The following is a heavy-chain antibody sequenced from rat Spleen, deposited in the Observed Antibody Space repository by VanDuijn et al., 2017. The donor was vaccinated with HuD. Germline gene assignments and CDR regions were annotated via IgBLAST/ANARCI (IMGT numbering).Heavy chain of an antibody. J-gene: IGHJ3*01. V-gene: IGHV5-20*01. CDR2: ISYEGTST. Sequence: EVQLVESGGGLVQPGRSLKISCVASGFTFSNYWMTWIRQAPGKGLEWVASISYEGTSTYYGDSVKGRFTISRDDAKSSLYLQMDSLRSEDTATYYCTTYGYNSSWGQGTLVTVSS. CDR3: TTYGYNSS. CDR1: GFTFSNYW. D-gene: IGHD1-9*01.